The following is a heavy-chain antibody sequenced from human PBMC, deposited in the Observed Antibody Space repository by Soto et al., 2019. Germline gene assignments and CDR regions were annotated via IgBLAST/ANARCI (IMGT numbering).Heavy chain of an antibody. D-gene: IGHD3-10*01. CDR2: INAGNGNT. CDR1: GYTFTSYA. V-gene: IGHV1-3*01. CDR3: ARDLLWFGELLYAYYYYGMDV. J-gene: IGHJ6*02. Sequence: QVQLVQSGAEVKKPGASVKVSCKASGYTFTSYAMHWVRQAPGQRLEWMGWINAGNGNTKYSQKFKGRVTITRDTSASTAYMELSSLRSEDTAVYYCARDLLWFGELLYAYYYYGMDVWGQGTTVTVSS.